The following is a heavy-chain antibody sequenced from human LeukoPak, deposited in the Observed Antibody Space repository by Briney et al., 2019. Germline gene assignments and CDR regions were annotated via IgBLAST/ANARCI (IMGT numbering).Heavy chain of an antibody. CDR2: IYYSGST. V-gene: IGHV4-39*07. J-gene: IGHJ4*02. CDR3: AREIEQLAFFDY. CDR1: GGSISSSSYY. D-gene: IGHD6-13*01. Sequence: PSETLSPTCTVSGGSISSSSYYWGWIRQPPGKGLEWIGSIYYSGSTYYNPSLKSRVTISVDTSKNQFSLKLSSVTAADTAVYYCAREIEQLAFFDYWGQGTLVTVSS.